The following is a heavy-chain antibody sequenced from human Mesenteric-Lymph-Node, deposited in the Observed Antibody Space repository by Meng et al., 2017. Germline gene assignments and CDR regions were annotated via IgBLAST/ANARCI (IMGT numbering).Heavy chain of an antibody. CDR3: ARDGRYCSGGSCQLGY. CDR1: GFTFSSYS. Sequence: EVRLVESGGGLFKPGGSLRFSCAAAGFTFSSYSMNWVRQAPGKGLEWVSSISSSSSYIYYADSVKGRFTISRDNAKNSLYLQMNSLRAEDTAVYYCARDGRYCSGGSCQLGYWGQGTLVTVSS. D-gene: IGHD2-15*01. CDR2: ISSSSSYI. J-gene: IGHJ4*02. V-gene: IGHV3-21*01.